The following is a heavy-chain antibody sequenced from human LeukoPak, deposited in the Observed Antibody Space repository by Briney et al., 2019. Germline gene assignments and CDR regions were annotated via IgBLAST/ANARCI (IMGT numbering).Heavy chain of an antibody. J-gene: IGHJ6*03. Sequence: ASVKVSCKASGYTFTGYYMHWVRQAPGQGLEWMGWINPNSGGTNYAQKFQGRVTMTRDTSISTAYMELSRLRSDDTAVYYCATDECSSTSCYPYYMDVWGKGTTVTVSS. CDR1: GYTFTGYY. D-gene: IGHD2-2*01. CDR2: INPNSGGT. CDR3: ATDECSSTSCYPYYMDV. V-gene: IGHV1-2*02.